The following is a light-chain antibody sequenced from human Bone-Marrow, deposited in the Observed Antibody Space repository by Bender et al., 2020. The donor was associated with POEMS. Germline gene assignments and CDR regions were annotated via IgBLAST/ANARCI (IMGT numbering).Light chain of an antibody. Sequence: SYDLTQPPSVSVSPGQTATISCSGDKLGDEYACWYQQKAGQPPLLIIYRDNKRPSGIPERFSGSNSGNTATLTISGTQAMDEADYYCQAWDTTAWAFGGGTKLTVL. V-gene: IGLV3-1*01. CDR3: QAWDTTAWA. CDR1: KLGDEY. CDR2: RDN. J-gene: IGLJ3*02.